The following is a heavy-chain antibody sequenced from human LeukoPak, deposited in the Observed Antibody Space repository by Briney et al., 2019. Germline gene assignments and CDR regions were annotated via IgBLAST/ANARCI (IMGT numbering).Heavy chain of an antibody. J-gene: IGHJ3*01. V-gene: IGHV1-2*02. D-gene: IGHD3-22*01. Sequence: ASMKVSCKASGYTFTGYHMHWVRQAPGQGLEWMGWINPNSGGTKYVQKFQGRVTLTRDTSTSTAYMELSRLTSDDTAMYYCTRDSYYYESSAETNNAFDVWGQGTMVTVSS. CDR2: INPNSGGT. CDR1: GYTFTGYH. CDR3: TRDSYYYESSAETNNAFDV.